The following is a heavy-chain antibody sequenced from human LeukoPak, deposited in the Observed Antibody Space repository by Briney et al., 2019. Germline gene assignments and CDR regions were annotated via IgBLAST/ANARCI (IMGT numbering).Heavy chain of an antibody. V-gene: IGHV4-4*09. CDR1: GGSISSYY. Sequence: SETLSLTCTVSGGSISSYYWSWIRQPPGKGLEWIGYIYTSGSTNYNPSLKSRVTISVDTSKNQFSLKLSSVTAADTAVYYCARAPVAQNWFDPWGQGTLVTVSS. J-gene: IGHJ5*02. D-gene: IGHD2-2*01. CDR2: IYTSGST. CDR3: ARAPVAQNWFDP.